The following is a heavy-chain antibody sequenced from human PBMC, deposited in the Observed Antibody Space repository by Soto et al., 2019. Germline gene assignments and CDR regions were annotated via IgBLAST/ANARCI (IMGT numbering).Heavy chain of an antibody. Sequence: QVQLQESGPGLVKPSETLSLTCTVSGGSISSYYWSWIRQPPGKGLEWIGYIYYSGSTNYKPSLKSGAATSVDTYKNQVSLKLSSVTAADTAVYYWARRYGSSFDYWGQGTLVTVSS. CDR3: ARRYGSSFDY. V-gene: IGHV4-59*08. J-gene: IGHJ4*02. D-gene: IGHD3-10*01. CDR1: GGSISSYY. CDR2: IYYSGST.